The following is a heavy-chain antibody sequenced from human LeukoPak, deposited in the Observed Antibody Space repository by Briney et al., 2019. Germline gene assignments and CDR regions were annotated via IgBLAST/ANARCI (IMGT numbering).Heavy chain of an antibody. CDR3: ARDTGKFVAVAAY. CDR2: ISSNGGST. D-gene: IGHD6-19*01. J-gene: IGHJ4*02. CDR1: GFTFSSYA. V-gene: IGHV3-64*01. Sequence: GGSLRLSCAASGFTFSSYAMHWVRQALGKGLEYVSAISSNGGSTYYANSVKGRFTISRDNSKNTLYLQMGSLRAEDMAVYYCARDTGKFVAVAAYWGQGTLVTVSS.